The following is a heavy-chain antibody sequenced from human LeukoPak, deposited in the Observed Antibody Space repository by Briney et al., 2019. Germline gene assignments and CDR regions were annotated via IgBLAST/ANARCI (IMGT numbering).Heavy chain of an antibody. Sequence: PSETLSLTCTLSGGPISSSSYYWGWIRQPPGKGLEWIGSIYNSGSTYYNPSLKSRVTIPVDTSKNQFSLKLSSVTAADTAVYFCARREYYDSSGYRWGQGTLVTVSS. J-gene: IGHJ4*02. CDR2: IYNSGST. D-gene: IGHD3-22*01. CDR1: GGPISSSSYY. V-gene: IGHV4-39*01. CDR3: ARREYYDSSGYR.